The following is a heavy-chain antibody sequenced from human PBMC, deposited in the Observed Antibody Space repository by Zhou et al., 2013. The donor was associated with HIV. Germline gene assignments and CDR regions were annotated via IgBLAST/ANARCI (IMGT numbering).Heavy chain of an antibody. Sequence: QVQLVQSGPELKKPGASVRVSCKASGYSFSNYGIIWVRQAPGQGLEWVGWVSVRSGNISYAQRLQGRVTLTTDTSTATAFMDLRSLRSDDTAIYYCASRNYWGQGTLVTVSS. V-gene: IGHV1-18*01. CDR1: GYSFSNYG. CDR2: VSVRSGNI. J-gene: IGHJ4*02. CDR3: ASRNY.